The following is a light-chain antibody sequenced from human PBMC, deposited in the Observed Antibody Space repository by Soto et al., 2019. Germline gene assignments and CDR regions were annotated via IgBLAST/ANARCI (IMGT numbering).Light chain of an antibody. CDR1: QTISTW. CDR3: QQYTNTNTPWM. V-gene: IGKV1-5*01. J-gene: IGKJ1*01. Sequence: DIQVTQSPPTLSASVGDRVTITCRASQTISTWMAWYQQKPGKAPKLLVYDASTLQSGVASRFSGSGSRTEFTLIISGLQPDDSATYYCQQYTNTNTPWMFGQGTKVEI. CDR2: DAS.